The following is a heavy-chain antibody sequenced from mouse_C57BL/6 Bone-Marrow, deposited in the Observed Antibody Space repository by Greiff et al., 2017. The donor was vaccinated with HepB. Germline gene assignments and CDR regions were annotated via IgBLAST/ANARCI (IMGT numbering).Heavy chain of an antibody. CDR3: ARMGDYGSSYPYFEV. V-gene: IGHV1-80*01. J-gene: IGHJ1*03. CDR1: GYAFSSYW. CDR2: IYPGDGDT. D-gene: IGHD1-1*01. Sequence: QVQLKESGAELVKPGASVKISCKASGYAFSSYWMNWVKQRPGKGLEWIGQIYPGDGDTNYNGKFKGKATLTADKSSSTAYMQLSSLTSEDSAVYFCARMGDYGSSYPYFEVWGTGTTVTVSS.